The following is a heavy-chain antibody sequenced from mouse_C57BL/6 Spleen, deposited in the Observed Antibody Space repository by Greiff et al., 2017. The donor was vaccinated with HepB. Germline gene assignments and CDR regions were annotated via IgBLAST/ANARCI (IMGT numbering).Heavy chain of an antibody. CDR1: GYSFTGYY. J-gene: IGHJ2*01. V-gene: IGHV1-42*01. Sequence: EVKLQESGPELVKPGASVKISCKASGYSFTGYYMNWVKQSPEKSLEWIGEINPSTGGTTYNQKFKAKATLTVDKSSSTAYMQLKSLTSEDSAVYYCARSPFYYGSTPFDYWGQGTTLTVSS. CDR2: INPSTGGT. CDR3: ARSPFYYGSTPFDY. D-gene: IGHD1-1*01.